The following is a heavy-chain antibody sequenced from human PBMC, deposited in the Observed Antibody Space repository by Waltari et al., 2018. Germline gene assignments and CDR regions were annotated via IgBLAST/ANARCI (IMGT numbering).Heavy chain of an antibody. D-gene: IGHD3-10*01. CDR3: SRIRHPFGELFEFFDY. J-gene: IGHJ4*02. CDR2: IYPGDSDT. CDR1: GYNFNTYW. V-gene: IGHV5-51*01. Sequence: EVQLVQSGAEVKKPGESLKISCKGSGYNFNTYWIAWVRQVSGKGLEWMGIIYPGDSDTRYSPSFQGQVTISADMSIRTAYLQWSSLKSTDTAMYFCSRIRHPFGELFEFFDYWGQGSLVTVSS.